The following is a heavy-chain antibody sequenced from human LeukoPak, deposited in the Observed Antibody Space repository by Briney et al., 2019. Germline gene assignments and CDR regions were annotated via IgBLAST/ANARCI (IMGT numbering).Heavy chain of an antibody. D-gene: IGHD4-17*01. CDR3: AKDVWVTTGIDY. V-gene: IGHV3-30*18. J-gene: IGHJ4*02. Sequence: PGGSLRLSCAASGFTFSSYGMHWVRQAPGKGLEWVAVISYDGSNKYYADSVKGRFTISRDNSKNTLYLQMNSLRAVDTAVYYCAKDVWVTTGIDYWGQGTLVTVSS. CDR1: GFTFSSYG. CDR2: ISYDGSNK.